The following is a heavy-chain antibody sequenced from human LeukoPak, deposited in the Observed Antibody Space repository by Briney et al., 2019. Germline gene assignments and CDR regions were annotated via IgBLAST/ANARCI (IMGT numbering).Heavy chain of an antibody. CDR2: IKQDGREK. CDR1: GFTFSSYW. D-gene: IGHD3-16*01. J-gene: IGHJ2*01. Sequence: PGRSLRLSCAVSGFTFSSYWMSWVRQAPGKGLEWVANIKQDGREKYYVVSVKGRFTISRDNAKNSLYLQMNSLRAEDTAEYYCARLLGHFDFWGRGTLVSVSS. V-gene: IGHV3-7*05. CDR3: ARLLGHFDF.